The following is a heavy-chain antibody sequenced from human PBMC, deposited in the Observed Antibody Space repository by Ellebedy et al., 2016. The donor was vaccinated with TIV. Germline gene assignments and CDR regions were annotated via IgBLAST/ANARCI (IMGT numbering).Heavy chain of an antibody. CDR1: GFTVSNNY. CDR3: ACRSQTGYYYYYSMDV. J-gene: IGHJ6*02. V-gene: IGHV3-53*01. CDR2: IYSGCST. D-gene: IGHD3-9*01. Sequence: GGSLRLXXAASGFTVSNNYMSWVRQAPGKGLEWVSLIYSGCSTYYADSVKGRFTISRDNSKNTLYLQMNSLRAEDTAVYYCACRSQTGYYYYYSMDVWGQGTTVTVSS.